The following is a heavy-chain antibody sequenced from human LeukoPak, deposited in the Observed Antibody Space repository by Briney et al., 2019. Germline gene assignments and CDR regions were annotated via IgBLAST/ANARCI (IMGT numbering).Heavy chain of an antibody. Sequence: GASVKVSCKASGYTFTGYYMHWVRQAPGQGLEWMGWINPNSGATNYAQKFQGRVTVTRDTSISTAFMELSRLMFDDTAVYYCARDVVVAPAAHFYFDYWGQGTLVTVSS. D-gene: IGHD2-2*01. J-gene: IGHJ4*02. CDR1: GYTFTGYY. V-gene: IGHV1-2*02. CDR2: INPNSGAT. CDR3: ARDVVVAPAAHFYFDY.